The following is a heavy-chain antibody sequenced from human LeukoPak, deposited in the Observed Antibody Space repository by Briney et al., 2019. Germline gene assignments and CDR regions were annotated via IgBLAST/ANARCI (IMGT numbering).Heavy chain of an antibody. D-gene: IGHD2-2*02. CDR3: ARDKGYCSSTSCHSYYYYGMDV. Sequence: SETLSLTCTVSGVSISSYYWSWIRQPAGKGLEWIGRIYTSGSTNYNPSLKSRVTMSVDTSKNQFSLKLSSVTAADTAVYYCARDKGYCSSTSCHSYYYYGMDVWGQGTTGTVS. CDR2: IYTSGST. V-gene: IGHV4-4*07. J-gene: IGHJ6*02. CDR1: GVSISSYY.